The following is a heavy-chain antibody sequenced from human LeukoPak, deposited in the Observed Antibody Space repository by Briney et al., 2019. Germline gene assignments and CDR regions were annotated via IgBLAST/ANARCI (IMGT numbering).Heavy chain of an antibody. J-gene: IGHJ2*01. CDR1: GFSFSTYG. Sequence: GGSLRLSCEASGFSFSTYGMHWVRQAPGKGLEWVALIWFDGSNKHYADSVKGRFTISRDNSKNTMYLQMDSLRAEDAAVYYCARVVSYYGSSYRLLDLWGRGTLVTVSS. D-gene: IGHD3-10*01. V-gene: IGHV3-33*01. CDR2: IWFDGSNK. CDR3: ARVVSYYGSSYRLLDL.